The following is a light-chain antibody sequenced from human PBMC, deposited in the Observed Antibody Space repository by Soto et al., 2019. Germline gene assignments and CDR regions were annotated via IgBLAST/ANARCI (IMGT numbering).Light chain of an antibody. CDR3: TSYTSNTTWV. Sequence: QSALTQPAAASGPPGQSITISCTGTSSDVGRYNYVSWYQQHPGKAPKLMIYEVRNRPSGVSNRFSASKSGNTASLTISGLQAEDEADYYCTSYTSNTTWVFGGGTKLTVL. CDR1: SSDVGRYNY. CDR2: EVR. J-gene: IGLJ3*02. V-gene: IGLV2-14*01.